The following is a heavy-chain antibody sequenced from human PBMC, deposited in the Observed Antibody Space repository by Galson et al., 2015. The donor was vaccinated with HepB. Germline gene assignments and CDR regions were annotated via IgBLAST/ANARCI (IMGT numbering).Heavy chain of an antibody. J-gene: IGHJ3*01. CDR2: IRSKVYGGTT. V-gene: IGHV3-49*03. CDR3: SSDAFDV. Sequence: SLRLSCAGSGFTFGDYAVSWLRQAPGKGLEWVGFIRSKVYGGTTQYAASVKGRFTISRDDSINIAYVQMSTLRPEDTAVYYCSSDAFDVWGQGTMVIVSS. CDR1: GFTFGDYA.